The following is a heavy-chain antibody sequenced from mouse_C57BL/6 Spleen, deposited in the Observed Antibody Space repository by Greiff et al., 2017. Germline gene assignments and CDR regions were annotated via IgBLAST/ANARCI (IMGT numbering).Heavy chain of an antibody. Sequence: EVQLQEPGPELVKPGASVKISCKASGYSFTDYNMNWVKQSNGKSLEWIGVINPHYGTTSYNQKFKGKATLTVDQSSSTDYMQLNSLTSEESAVYYCARTAATVVSLYAIDYWGLGTSVTVSP. CDR2: INPHYGTT. D-gene: IGHD1-1*01. CDR3: ARTAATVVSLYAIDY. V-gene: IGHV1-39*01. J-gene: IGHJ4*01. CDR1: GYSFTDYN.